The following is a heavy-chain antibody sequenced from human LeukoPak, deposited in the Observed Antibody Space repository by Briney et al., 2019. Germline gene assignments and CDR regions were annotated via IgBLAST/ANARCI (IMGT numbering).Heavy chain of an antibody. CDR3: ARRASSSRYEEGEYFDY. CDR2: IYYSGST. D-gene: IGHD6-13*01. J-gene: IGHJ4*02. CDR1: GGSISSYY. Sequence: SETLSLTCTVSGGSISSYYWSWIRQPPGKGLEWIGYIYYSGSTNYNPSLKSRVTISVDTSKNQFSLKLSSVTAADTAVYYCARRASSSRYEEGEYFDYWGQGTLVTVSS. V-gene: IGHV4-59*08.